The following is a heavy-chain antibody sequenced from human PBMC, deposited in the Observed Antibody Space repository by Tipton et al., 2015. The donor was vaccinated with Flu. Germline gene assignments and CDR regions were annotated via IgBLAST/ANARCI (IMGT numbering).Heavy chain of an antibody. J-gene: IGHJ6*02. CDR2: IYYSGST. CDR3: ARELNYGMDV. Sequence: TLSLTCTVSGGSISSYYWSWIRKPPGKGLEWIGYIYYSGSTNYNPSLKGPVTISVDTSKNQFSLKLSSVTAADAAVYYCARELNYGMDVWGQGTTVTVSS. V-gene: IGHV4-59*01. CDR1: GGSISSYY.